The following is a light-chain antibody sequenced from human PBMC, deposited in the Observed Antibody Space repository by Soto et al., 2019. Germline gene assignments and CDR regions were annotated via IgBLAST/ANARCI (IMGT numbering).Light chain of an antibody. J-gene: IGKJ5*01. V-gene: IGKV3-15*01. CDR1: QSVSSS. Sequence: EIVMTQSPATLSVAPGERATLFCRASQSVSSSFAWYQQKPGQAPRLLIYGASSRATGVPARFSGLGSGTEFTLTIISLQSEDSAISHCQQYYNWPAGTFGQGTRREIQ. CDR3: QQYYNWPAGT. CDR2: GAS.